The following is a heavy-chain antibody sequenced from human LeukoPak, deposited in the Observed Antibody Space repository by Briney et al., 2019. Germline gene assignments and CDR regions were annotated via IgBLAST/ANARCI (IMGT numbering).Heavy chain of an antibody. J-gene: IGHJ6*02. CDR1: GYTFTSYG. D-gene: IGHD3-3*01. Sequence: ASVKVSCKASGYTFTSYGISWVRQAPGQGLEWMGWISAYNGNTNYAQKLQGRVTMTTDTSTSTAYMELSSLRSEDTAVYYCARDPERSGYYRDYYYYGMDVWGQGTTVTVSS. CDR3: ARDPERSGYYRDYYYYGMDV. CDR2: ISAYNGNT. V-gene: IGHV1-18*04.